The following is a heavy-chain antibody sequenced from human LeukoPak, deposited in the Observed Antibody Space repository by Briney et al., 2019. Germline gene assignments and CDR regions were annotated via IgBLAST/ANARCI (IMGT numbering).Heavy chain of an antibody. Sequence: SETLSLTCTVSGGSIRNYYWSWIRRPPGKGLEWTGYINYSGSTNYNPSLKSRVTISVDTSKNQFFLKLSSVTAADTAVYYCARVYYSSSYDYWYFDLWGRGTLVTVSS. D-gene: IGHD6-13*01. CDR2: INYSGST. V-gene: IGHV4-59*01. CDR1: GGSIRNYY. CDR3: ARVYYSSSYDYWYFDL. J-gene: IGHJ2*01.